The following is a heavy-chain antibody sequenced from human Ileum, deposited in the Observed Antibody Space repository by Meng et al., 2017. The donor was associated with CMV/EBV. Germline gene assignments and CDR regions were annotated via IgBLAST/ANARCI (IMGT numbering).Heavy chain of an antibody. D-gene: IGHD1-26*01. CDR1: GCPSSSGSHS. CDR3: ARDLTNKWFYY. J-gene: IGHJ4*02. V-gene: IGHV4-39*07. Sequence: QVQLREAGPGLVQPAATLSLPCPASGCPSSSGSHSWAWFRQPPGKRLEWIGSMYFSGIADYNPSLKSLVIISLHATQKQFSLRLTSVTAADSAVYFCARDLTNKWFYYWGQGTLVTVSS. CDR2: MYFSGIA.